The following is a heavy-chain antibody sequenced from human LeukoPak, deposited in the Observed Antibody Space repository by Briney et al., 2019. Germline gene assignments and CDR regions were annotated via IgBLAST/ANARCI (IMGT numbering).Heavy chain of an antibody. J-gene: IGHJ4*02. CDR3: AREVAAATPYYIDH. Sequence: ASVKVSCKASGYTFIAYGISWVRQAPGQGLEWMGWISAYSGNANYAQKVQGRVTVTTDTSTSTAYMELTTLTSDDTAVYYCAREVAAATPYYIDHWGQGTLVTVSS. D-gene: IGHD2-15*01. V-gene: IGHV1-18*01. CDR2: ISAYSGNA. CDR1: GYTFIAYG.